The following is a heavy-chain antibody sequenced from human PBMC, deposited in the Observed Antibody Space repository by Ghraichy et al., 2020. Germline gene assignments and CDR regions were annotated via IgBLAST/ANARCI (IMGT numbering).Heavy chain of an antibody. V-gene: IGHV4-59*01. J-gene: IGHJ6*02. CDR2: IYYSGST. Sequence: ETLSLTCTVSGGSISSYYWSWIRQPPGKGLEWIGYIYYSGSTNYNPSLKSRVTISVDTSKNQFSLKLSSVTAADTAVYYCARKNGAGYYYGMDVWGQGTTVTVSS. CDR3: ARKNGAGYYYGMDV. CDR1: GGSISSYY.